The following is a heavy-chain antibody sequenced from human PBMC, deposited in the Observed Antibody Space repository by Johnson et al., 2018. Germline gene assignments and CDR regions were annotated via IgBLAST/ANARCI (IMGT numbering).Heavy chain of an antibody. J-gene: IGHJ1*01. D-gene: IGHD6-19*01. CDR2: IKQDGSEK. Sequence: EVQLVESGGGLVQPGGSLRLSCAASGFTFSSYWMSWVRQAPGKGLEWVANIKQDGSEKYYVDSVKGRFTISRDNAKNSLYLQMNSLRAEDTAVYYCAVSSGWYPEYFQHWGQGTLVTVSS. V-gene: IGHV3-7*01. CDR1: GFTFSSYW. CDR3: AVSSGWYPEYFQH.